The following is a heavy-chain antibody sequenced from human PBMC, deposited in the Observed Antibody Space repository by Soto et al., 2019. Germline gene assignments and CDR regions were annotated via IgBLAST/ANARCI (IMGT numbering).Heavy chain of an antibody. J-gene: IGHJ5*02. Sequence: PSETLSLTCTVSGGSISSGGYYWSWIRQHPGKGLEWIGYIYYSGSTYYNPSLKSRVTISVDTSKNQFSLKLSSVTAADTAVYYCARSPNWGDTAARRRDNWFDPWGQGTLVTVSS. CDR2: IYYSGST. D-gene: IGHD6-6*01. CDR3: ARSPNWGDTAARRRDNWFDP. V-gene: IGHV4-31*03. CDR1: GGSISSGGYY.